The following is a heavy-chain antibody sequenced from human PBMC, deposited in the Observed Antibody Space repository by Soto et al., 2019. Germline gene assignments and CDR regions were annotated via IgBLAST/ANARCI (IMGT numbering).Heavy chain of an antibody. D-gene: IGHD1-20*01. CDR1: GGSLSSRRYF. V-gene: IGHV4-39*01. Sequence: SETLSLTCTVSGGSLSSRRYFWGWIRQPPGKGLECIGRIYYVGTTYYNPSLEPRVTISVDTSKNQFSLKLTSVTAADTAVYYCASGQDNWNSNWFESWGRGTLVTVSS. CDR2: IYYVGTT. J-gene: IGHJ5*01. CDR3: ASGQDNWNSNWFES.